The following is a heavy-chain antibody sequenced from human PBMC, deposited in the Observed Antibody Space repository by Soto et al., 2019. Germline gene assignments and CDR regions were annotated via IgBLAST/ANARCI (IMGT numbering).Heavy chain of an antibody. CDR2: IIPIFGTA. CDR3: ARDLIRGPSGSHGYWFDP. V-gene: IGHV1-69*06. D-gene: IGHD1-26*01. Sequence: SVKVSCKASGGTFSSYAISWVRQAPGQGLEWMGGIIPIFGTANYAQKFQGRVTITADKSTSTAYMELSSLRSEDTAVYYCARDLIRGPSGSHGYWFDPWGQGTLVTVSS. J-gene: IGHJ5*02. CDR1: GGTFSSYA.